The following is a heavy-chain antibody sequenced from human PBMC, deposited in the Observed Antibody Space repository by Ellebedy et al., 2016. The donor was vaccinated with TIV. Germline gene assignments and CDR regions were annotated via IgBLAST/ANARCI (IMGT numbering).Heavy chain of an antibody. Sequence: GGSLRLSCAASGFTFSSYAMHWVRQAPGKGLEYVSAISSNGGSTYYADSVKGRFTISRDNSKNTLYLQMSSLRAEDTAVYYCVKDRKVTATIYWYFDLWGRGTLVTVSS. D-gene: IGHD2-21*02. CDR1: GFTFSSYA. V-gene: IGHV3-64D*06. CDR3: VKDRKVTATIYWYFDL. CDR2: ISSNGGST. J-gene: IGHJ2*01.